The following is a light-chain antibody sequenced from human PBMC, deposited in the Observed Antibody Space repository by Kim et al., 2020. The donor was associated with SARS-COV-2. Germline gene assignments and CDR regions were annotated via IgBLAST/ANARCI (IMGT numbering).Light chain of an antibody. V-gene: IGLV2-8*01. CDR2: EVI. J-gene: IGLJ2*01. Sequence: QSALTQPPSASGSPGQSVTISCTGTSSDVGGYNYVSWYQQHPGIAPKLVIYEVIKRPSGVPDRFSGSKSGNTASLTVSGLQAEDEADYYCTSYAGSNNLLFGGGTQLTVL. CDR1: SSDVGGYNY. CDR3: TSYAGSNNLL.